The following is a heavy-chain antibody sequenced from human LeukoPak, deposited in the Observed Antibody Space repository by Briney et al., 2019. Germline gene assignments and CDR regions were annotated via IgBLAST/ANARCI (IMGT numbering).Heavy chain of an antibody. Sequence: KPGGSLRLSCAASGFTFSSYSMNWVRQAPGKGLEWVSSISSSSSYIYYADSVKGRFTISRDNAKNSLYLQMNSLRAEDTAVYYCARARSSVTMIAEHWGQGTLVTVSS. CDR2: ISSSSSYI. D-gene: IGHD3-22*01. CDR3: ARARSSVTMIAEH. J-gene: IGHJ1*01. V-gene: IGHV3-21*01. CDR1: GFTFSSYS.